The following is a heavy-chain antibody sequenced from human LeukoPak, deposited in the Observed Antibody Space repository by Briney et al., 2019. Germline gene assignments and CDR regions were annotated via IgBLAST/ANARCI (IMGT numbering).Heavy chain of an antibody. CDR2: FDPEDGET. V-gene: IGHV1-24*01. Sequence: ASVKVSCKVSGYTLTELSMHWVRQAPGKGLERMGGFDPEDGETIYAQKCQGRVNMTEDTSTDTAYMELSSLRSEDTAVYYCATDAYYDSSGYYAKDYWGQGTLVTVSS. D-gene: IGHD3-22*01. CDR1: GYTLTELS. J-gene: IGHJ4*01. CDR3: ATDAYYDSSGYYAKDY.